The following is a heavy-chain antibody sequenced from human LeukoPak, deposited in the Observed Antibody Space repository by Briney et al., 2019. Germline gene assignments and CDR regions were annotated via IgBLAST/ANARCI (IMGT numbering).Heavy chain of an antibody. CDR3: ARGSGYSYGYDAFDI. D-gene: IGHD5-18*01. CDR2: MNPNSGNT. V-gene: IGHV1-8*01. Sequence: GASVKVSCKASRYTFTSYDINWVRQATGQGLEWMGWMNPNSGNTGYAQKFQGRVTMTRNTSISTAYMELSSLRSEDTAVYYCARGSGYSYGYDAFDIWGQGTMVTVSS. CDR1: RYTFTSYD. J-gene: IGHJ3*02.